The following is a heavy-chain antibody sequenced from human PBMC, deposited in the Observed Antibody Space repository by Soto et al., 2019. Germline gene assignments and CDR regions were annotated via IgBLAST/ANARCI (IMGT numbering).Heavy chain of an antibody. V-gene: IGHV1-8*01. CDR2: MNPNSGNT. CDR1: GYTFTSYD. CDR3: ARGRLSYGYLIGVY. D-gene: IGHD5-18*01. Sequence: ASVKVSCKASGYTFTSYDINWVRQATGQGLEWMGWMNPNSGNTGYAQKFQGRVTMTRNTSISTAYMELSSLRSEDTAVYYCARGRLSYGYLIGVYWGQGTLVTVSS. J-gene: IGHJ4*02.